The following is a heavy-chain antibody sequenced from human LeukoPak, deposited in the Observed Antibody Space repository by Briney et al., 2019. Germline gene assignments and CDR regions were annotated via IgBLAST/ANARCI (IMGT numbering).Heavy chain of an antibody. CDR2: ISWNSGSI. CDR1: GFTFDDYG. D-gene: IGHD3-10*01. J-gene: IGHJ4*02. V-gene: IGHV3-9*01. Sequence: PGRSLRLSCAASGFTFDDYGMHWVRQAPGKGLEWVSGISWNSGSICYADSVKGRFTISRDNAKNSLYLQMNSLRVEDTALYYCAKGDINMVRGACTDWGQGTLVTVSS. CDR3: AKGDINMVRGACTD.